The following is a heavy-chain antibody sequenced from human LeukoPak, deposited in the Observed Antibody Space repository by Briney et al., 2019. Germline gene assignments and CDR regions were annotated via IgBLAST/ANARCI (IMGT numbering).Heavy chain of an antibody. CDR3: ARDSDYGDGFDY. Sequence: GGSLRLSCAASGFTFSTYGVHWVRQAPGKGLEWVAVIWHDGSSKYYADSVKGRFLLSRDNSLNTVYLQMNSLRAEDTAVYYCARDSDYGDGFDYWGQGTLVTVSP. J-gene: IGHJ4*02. CDR2: IWHDGSSK. D-gene: IGHD4-17*01. V-gene: IGHV3-33*01. CDR1: GFTFSTYG.